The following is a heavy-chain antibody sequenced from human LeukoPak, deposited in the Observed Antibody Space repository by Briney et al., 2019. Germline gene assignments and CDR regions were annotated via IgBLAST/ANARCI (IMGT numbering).Heavy chain of an antibody. J-gene: IGHJ6*04. V-gene: IGHV3-7*01. CDR1: GFTFSNYW. CDR3: ARDDGDV. CDR2: INEDGSGK. Sequence: GGSLRLSCVSSGFTFSNYWMKWVRQAPGKGLEWVASINEDGSGKFSVGSVKDRITISRDNTRNSLDLQINSLTVEDTAIYYCARDDGDVWGTGATVTVSS.